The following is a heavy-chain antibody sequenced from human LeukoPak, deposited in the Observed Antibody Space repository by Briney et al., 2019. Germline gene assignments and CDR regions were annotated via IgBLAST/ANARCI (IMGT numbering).Heavy chain of an antibody. V-gene: IGHV4-34*01. CDR1: GGSFSGYY. J-gene: IGHJ4*02. Sequence: PSETLSLTCAVYGGSFSGYYWSWIRRPPGKGLEWIGEINHSGSTNYNPSLKSRVTISVDTSKNQFSLKLSSVTAADTAVYYCARGLAAAGSYYFDYWGQGTLVTVSS. D-gene: IGHD6-13*01. CDR3: ARGLAAAGSYYFDY. CDR2: INHSGST.